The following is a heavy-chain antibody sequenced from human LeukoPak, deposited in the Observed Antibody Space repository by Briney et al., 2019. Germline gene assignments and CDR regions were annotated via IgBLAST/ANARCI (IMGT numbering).Heavy chain of an antibody. CDR3: ARGGYYFGYGMDV. D-gene: IGHD3-16*01. V-gene: IGHV4-59*12. CDR2: IYYSGST. J-gene: IGHJ6*02. Sequence: SSETLSLTCTVSGGSISSYYGSWIRQHPGKGLEWIGYIYYSGSTDNNPSLKSRVTISVDTSKNQFSLKLSSVTAADTAVYYCARGGYYFGYGMDVWGQGTTVTVSS. CDR1: GGSISSYY.